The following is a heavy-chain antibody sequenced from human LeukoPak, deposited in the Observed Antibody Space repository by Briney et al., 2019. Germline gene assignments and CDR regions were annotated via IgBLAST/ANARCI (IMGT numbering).Heavy chain of an antibody. CDR1: GFTFSTYN. Sequence: PGGSLRLSCAASGFTFSTYNMHWVRQAPGTGLEWVAVIWYDGSNKYYVDSVKGRFTISRDNSKNTLYLQMNRLRAEDTAVYYCARAPYSYTYRPPPDYWGQGTLVTVSS. V-gene: IGHV3-33*01. CDR2: IWYDGSNK. D-gene: IGHD2-2*02. CDR3: ARAPYSYTYRPPPDY. J-gene: IGHJ4*02.